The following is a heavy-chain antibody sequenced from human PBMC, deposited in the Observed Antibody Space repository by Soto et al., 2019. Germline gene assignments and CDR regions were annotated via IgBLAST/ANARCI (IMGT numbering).Heavy chain of an antibody. V-gene: IGHV4-31*03. D-gene: IGHD2-21*02. CDR1: GGSISSGGYY. CDR2: IYYSGST. CDR3: AREYDCGGDCSPWFDP. Sequence: QVQLQESGPGLVKPSQTLSLTCTVSGGSISSGGYYWSWIRQHPGKGLEWIGYIYYSGSTYYNPTLKRRVTISVDTSKHQFSLKLSSVTAADTAVYYCAREYDCGGDCSPWFDPWGQGTLVTVSS. J-gene: IGHJ5*02.